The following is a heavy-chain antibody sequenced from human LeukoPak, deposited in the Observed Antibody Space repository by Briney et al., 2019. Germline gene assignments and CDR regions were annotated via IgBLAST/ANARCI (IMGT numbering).Heavy chain of an antibody. V-gene: IGHV1-2*02. CDR2: INPNSGGT. CDR3: ARATYYDFWSGYPYYFDY. CDR1: GYTFTGYY. D-gene: IGHD3-3*01. Sequence: ASVKVSCKASGYTFTGYYMHWVRQAPGQGLEWMGWINPNSGGTNYAQKFQGRVTMTRDTSISTAYMELSRLRSDDTAVYYCARATYYDFWSGYPYYFDYWGQGTLVTVSS. J-gene: IGHJ4*02.